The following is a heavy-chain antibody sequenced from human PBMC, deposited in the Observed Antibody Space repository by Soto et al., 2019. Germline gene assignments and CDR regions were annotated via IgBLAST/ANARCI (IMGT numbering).Heavy chain of an antibody. CDR2: ISSECAST. Sequence: GGSLRLSCSVSGFTLSSYAMHWVRQAPGKGLEYVASISSECASTYYADSVKGRFIISRDNSKNTLYLQMSSLRVEDTAVYYCVKDRYVDYWGQGILVTVSS. J-gene: IGHJ4*02. CDR3: VKDRYVDY. CDR1: GFTLSSYA. V-gene: IGHV3-64D*06.